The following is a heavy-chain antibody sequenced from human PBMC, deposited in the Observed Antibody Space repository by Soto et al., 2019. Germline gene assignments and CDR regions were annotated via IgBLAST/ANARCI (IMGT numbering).Heavy chain of an antibody. CDR2: IYYSGST. CDR1: GGSISSGGYY. Sequence: QVQLQESGPGLVKPSQTRSLTCTVSGGSISSGGYYWSWIRQHPGKGLEWIGYIYYSGSTYYNPSLKSRVTISVDTAKNQFSLKLSSVTAADTGVYYCASLGYSYGYDYWGQGTLVTGSS. CDR3: ASLGYSYGYDY. J-gene: IGHJ4*02. D-gene: IGHD5-18*01. V-gene: IGHV4-31*03.